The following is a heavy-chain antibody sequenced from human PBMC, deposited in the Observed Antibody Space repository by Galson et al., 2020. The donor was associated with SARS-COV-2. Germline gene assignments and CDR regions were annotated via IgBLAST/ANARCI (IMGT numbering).Heavy chain of an antibody. J-gene: IGHJ4*02. CDR3: ARRFHRDGYNYEIDY. Sequence: GECLKISCKGSGYSFTNYWIGWVRQMPGKGLEWMGIIYPDDSDTRYSPSFQGQVTISADNSISTAYLQWSSLKASDTAMYYCARRFHRDGYNYEIDYWGQGTLVTVSS. D-gene: IGHD5-12*01. CDR1: GYSFTNYW. CDR2: IYPDDSDT. V-gene: IGHV5-51*01.